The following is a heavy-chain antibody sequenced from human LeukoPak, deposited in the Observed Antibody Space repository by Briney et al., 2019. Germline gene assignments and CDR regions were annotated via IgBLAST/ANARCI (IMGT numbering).Heavy chain of an antibody. CDR2: IYPSDSDT. CDR1: GYSFPTYW. Sequence: GESLKISCKGSGYSFPTYWIAWVRQLPGKGLEWMGIIYPSDSDTRYSPSFQGQVTISTDKSISTAYLQWSSLKASDTAIYFCARSRYSEYDFDSWGQGTLVTVSS. CDR3: ARSRYSEYDFDS. J-gene: IGHJ4*02. V-gene: IGHV5-51*01. D-gene: IGHD5-18*01.